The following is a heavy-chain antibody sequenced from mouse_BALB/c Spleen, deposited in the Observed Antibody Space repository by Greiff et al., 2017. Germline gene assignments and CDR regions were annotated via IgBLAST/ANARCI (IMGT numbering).Heavy chain of an antibody. CDR2: ILPGSGST. V-gene: IGHV1-9*01. CDR1: GYTFSSYW. J-gene: IGHJ4*01. D-gene: IGHD1-1*01. CDR3: ARGDYGSSYAMDY. Sequence: QVQLQQSGAELMKPGASVKISCKATGYTFSSYWIEWVKQRPGHGLEWIGEILPGSGSTNYNEKFKGKATFTADTSSNTAYMQLSSLKSEDSAVYYCARGDYGSSYAMDYWGQGTSVTVSS.